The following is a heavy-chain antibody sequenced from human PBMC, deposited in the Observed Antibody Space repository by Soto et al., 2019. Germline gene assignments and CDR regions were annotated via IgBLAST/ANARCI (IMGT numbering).Heavy chain of an antibody. Sequence: QVQLAQSGAEVKKPGSSVRVSCKASGTIFSSYTISLVRQAPGQGLEWMGRIIPILRETNSVLLFQGRVTLTADKSTNPAYIELTSLRLGVTALYYCARGLGGCMADRGQGATVTVSS. CDR3: ARGLGGCMAD. V-gene: IGHV1-69*08. CDR1: GTIFSSYT. CDR2: IIPILRET. J-gene: IGHJ6*02. D-gene: IGHD3-16*01.